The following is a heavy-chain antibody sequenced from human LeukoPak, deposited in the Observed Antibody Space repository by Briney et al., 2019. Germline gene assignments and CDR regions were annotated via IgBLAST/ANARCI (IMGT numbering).Heavy chain of an antibody. D-gene: IGHD6-13*01. CDR3: AGDSSSWYNYFEY. CDR2: IYHSGST. CDR1: GGSISSSNW. J-gene: IGHJ4*02. V-gene: IGHV4-4*02. Sequence: SGTLSLTCAVSGGSISSSNWWSWVRQPPGKGLEWIGEIYHSGSTNYNPSLKSRVTISVDKSKNQFSLKLSSVTAADTAVYYCAGDSSSWYNYFEYWGQGALVTVSS.